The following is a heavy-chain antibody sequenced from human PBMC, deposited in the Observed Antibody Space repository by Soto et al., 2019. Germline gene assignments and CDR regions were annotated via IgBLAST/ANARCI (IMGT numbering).Heavy chain of an antibody. J-gene: IGHJ6*02. CDR2: IYYSGST. CDR1: GGSIRSSSYY. CDR3: ARPTSYSSSWNYYYYYGMDV. V-gene: IGHV4-39*01. D-gene: IGHD6-13*01. Sequence: PSETLSLTYSVSGGSIRSSSYYWGWIRQPPGKGLEWIGSIYYSGSTYYNPSLKSRVTISVDTSKNQFSLKLSSVTAADTAVYYCARPTSYSSSWNYYYYYGMDVWVQGTTVT.